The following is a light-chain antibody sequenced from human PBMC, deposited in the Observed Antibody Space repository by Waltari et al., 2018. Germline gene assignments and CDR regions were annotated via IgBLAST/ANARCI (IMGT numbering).Light chain of an antibody. Sequence: DIQMTQSPPSVSASVGDRVTITCRASQDISSWLAWYQQKPGRPPKVLNYDASTLQSGVPSRFSGSGSGTDFTLTISSLQPEDFATYYCQQTNSFPLTFGPGTKVDIK. CDR1: QDISSW. J-gene: IGKJ3*01. V-gene: IGKV1-12*01. CDR3: QQTNSFPLT. CDR2: DAS.